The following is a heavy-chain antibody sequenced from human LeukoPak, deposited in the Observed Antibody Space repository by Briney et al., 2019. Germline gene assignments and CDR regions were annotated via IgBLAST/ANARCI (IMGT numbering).Heavy chain of an antibody. V-gene: IGHV3-23*01. J-gene: IGHJ4*02. CDR1: GFTFNSYG. CDR3: AKDRQQLESFDY. Sequence: GGSLRLSCAASGFTFNSYGMSWVRQAPGKGLEWVSVISGSGGSTYYADSVKGRFTISRDNSKNTLYLQMNSLRAEDTAVYYCAKDRQQLESFDYWGQGTLVTVSS. CDR2: ISGSGGST. D-gene: IGHD6-13*01.